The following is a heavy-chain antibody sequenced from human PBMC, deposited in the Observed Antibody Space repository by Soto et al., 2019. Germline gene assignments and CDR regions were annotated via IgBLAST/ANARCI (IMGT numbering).Heavy chain of an antibody. CDR2: INHSGST. D-gene: IGHD3-9*01. Sequence: PSETLSLTCAVYGGSFSGYDRSWIRQPPGKGLEWIGEINHSGSTNYNPSLKSRVTISVDTSKNQFSLKLSSVTAADTAVYYCARGGITIFGKNYGMDVWGQGTTVTVSS. CDR3: ARGGITIFGKNYGMDV. J-gene: IGHJ6*02. CDR1: GGSFSGYD. V-gene: IGHV4-34*01.